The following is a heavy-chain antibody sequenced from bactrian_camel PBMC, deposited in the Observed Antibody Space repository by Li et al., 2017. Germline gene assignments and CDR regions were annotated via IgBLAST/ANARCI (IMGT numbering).Heavy chain of an antibody. CDR3: AAEIYYSGSWCTYGTDNFGL. J-gene: IGHJ6*01. D-gene: IGHD3*01. CDR2: ISPSYGYI. CDR1: GVDYSTFC. Sequence: HVQLVESGGAAVQAGGSLTLSCVVSGVDYSTFCMAWFRQAPGKEREGVAAISPSYGYIYYSDSVTGRFTISQDNAENTLYLQMNSLKPEDTAMYYCAAEIYYSGSWCTYGTDNFGLWGQGTQVTVS. V-gene: IGHV3S1*01.